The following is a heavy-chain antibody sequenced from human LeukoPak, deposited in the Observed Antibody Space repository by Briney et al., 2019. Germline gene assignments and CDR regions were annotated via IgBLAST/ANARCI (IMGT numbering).Heavy chain of an antibody. J-gene: IGHJ4*02. CDR2: FSYDGSTK. Sequence: GGSLRLSCAASGFTFSTYAMHWVRQAPGKRLEWVALFSYDGSTKYYADSVKGRFTISRDNSKKSLYLQMNSLRAEDTAVYYCARAKEGFSGFDYLFDYWGQGTLVTVSS. D-gene: IGHD5-12*01. CDR1: GFTFSTYA. CDR3: ARAKEGFSGFDYLFDY. V-gene: IGHV3-30-3*01.